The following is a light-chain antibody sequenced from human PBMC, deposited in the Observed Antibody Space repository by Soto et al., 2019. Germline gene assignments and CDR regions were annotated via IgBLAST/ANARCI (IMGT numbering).Light chain of an antibody. J-gene: IGLJ2*01. V-gene: IGLV8-61*01. CDR1: SGSVSTSYY. CDR2: STN. Sequence: QTVVTQEPSFSVSPGGTVTLTCGLNSGSVSTSYYPSWYQQTPGQAPRTLIYSTNTRSSGVPDRFSGSILGNKAALTITGAQPDDESDYYCVLYMGGGISVFGGGTKLTAL. CDR3: VLYMGGGISV.